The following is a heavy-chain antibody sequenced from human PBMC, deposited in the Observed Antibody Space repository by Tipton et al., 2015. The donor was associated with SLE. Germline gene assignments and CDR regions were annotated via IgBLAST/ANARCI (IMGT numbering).Heavy chain of an antibody. CDR1: GYSISSGYY. Sequence: TLSLTCAVSGYSISSGYYWGWIRQPPGKGLEWIGSIYHSGSTYYNPSLKSRVTISVDTSKNQFSRKLSSVTAADTAVYYCASLRTEYYYGSRADYWGQGTLVTVSS. CDR3: ASLRTEYYYGSRADY. V-gene: IGHV4-38-2*01. CDR2: IYHSGST. J-gene: IGHJ4*02. D-gene: IGHD3-10*01.